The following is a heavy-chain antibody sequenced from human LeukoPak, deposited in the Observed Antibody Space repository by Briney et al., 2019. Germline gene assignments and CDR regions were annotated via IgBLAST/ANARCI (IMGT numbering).Heavy chain of an antibody. CDR1: GYSISSGYY. Sequence: PSETLSLTCTVSGYSISSGYYWGWIRQPPGKGLEWIGSIHHSGKTYYNTSLKSRITMSVDTSKNQFSLKLSSVTAADTAVYYCARAAYSSGWFDPWGQGTLVTVSS. D-gene: IGHD6-19*01. CDR3: ARAAYSSGWFDP. CDR2: IHHSGKT. V-gene: IGHV4-38-2*02. J-gene: IGHJ5*02.